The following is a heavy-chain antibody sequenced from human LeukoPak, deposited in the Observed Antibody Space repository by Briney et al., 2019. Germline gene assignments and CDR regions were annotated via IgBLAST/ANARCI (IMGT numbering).Heavy chain of an antibody. D-gene: IGHD6-19*01. CDR1: GGTFSGYA. Sequence: ESSVKVSCKASGGTFSGYAISWVRQAPGQGLEWIGGIIRIFGAANYAQKFQGRVTITADESTSTAYMELSSLRSEDTAVYYCASGSSGWYELYYYYYYMDVWGKGTTVTVSS. CDR2: IIRIFGAA. J-gene: IGHJ6*03. V-gene: IGHV1-69*13. CDR3: ASGSSGWYELYYYYYYMDV.